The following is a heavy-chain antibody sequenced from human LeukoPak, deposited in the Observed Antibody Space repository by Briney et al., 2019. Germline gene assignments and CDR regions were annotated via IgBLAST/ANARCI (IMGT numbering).Heavy chain of an antibody. CDR3: ARQIASAGTAGFDF. V-gene: IGHV4-4*07. J-gene: IGHJ4*02. CDR1: GGSIGSYY. D-gene: IGHD6-13*01. CDR2: IYSTGST. Sequence: EPSETLSLTCTVSGGSIGSYYWSWIRQPAGKGLEWIGRIYSTGSTNYNPSLKSRVTMSVDTSKNQFSLRLRSVTAADTAVYYCARQIASAGTAGFDFWGQGALVTVSS.